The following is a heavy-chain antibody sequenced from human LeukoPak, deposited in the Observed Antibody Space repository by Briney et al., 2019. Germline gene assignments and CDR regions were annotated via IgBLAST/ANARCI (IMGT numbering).Heavy chain of an antibody. V-gene: IGHV4-59*11. J-gene: IGHJ3*02. CDR3: ARARYVNSFYAFDI. Sequence: KTSETLSLTCSVSVDSHSSQHGIYLRLPPGKGLEWIGYLSKSGNTKYSPPLKSRVPIFGDTSKNQSFLKLRPVTAAGQASVFLARARYVNSFYAFDIWGQGTLVIASS. CDR2: LSKSGNT. D-gene: IGHD3-9*01. CDR1: VDSHSSQH.